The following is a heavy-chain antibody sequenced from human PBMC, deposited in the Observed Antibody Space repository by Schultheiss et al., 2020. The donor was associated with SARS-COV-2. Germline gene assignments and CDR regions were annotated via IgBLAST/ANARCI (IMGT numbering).Heavy chain of an antibody. D-gene: IGHD1-14*01. J-gene: IGHJ6*03. V-gene: IGHV1-69*10. CDR1: GGTFSRYA. Sequence: SVKVSCKASGGTFSRYAISWVRQAPGQGLEWMGGIIPIFGIANYAQKFQGRVTITADKSTSTAYMELSSLRSEDTAVYYCARDMGYKPYTNLYYYYYYMDVWGKGTTVTVSS. CDR2: IIPIFGIA. CDR3: ARDMGYKPYTNLYYYYYYMDV.